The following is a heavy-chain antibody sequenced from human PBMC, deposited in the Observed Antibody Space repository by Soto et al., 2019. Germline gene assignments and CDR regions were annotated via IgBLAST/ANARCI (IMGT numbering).Heavy chain of an antibody. CDR2: INPNSGGT. Sequence: QVQLVQSGAEVKKPGASVKVSCKASGYTFTGYYMHWVRQAPGQGLEWMGWINPNSGGTNYAQKFQGWVTMTRDTSISTAYMELSRLRSDDKAVYYCARGTEVDYDEVLDWFDPWGQGTLVTVSS. CDR1: GYTFTGYY. D-gene: IGHD4-17*01. CDR3: ARGTEVDYDEVLDWFDP. J-gene: IGHJ5*02. V-gene: IGHV1-2*04.